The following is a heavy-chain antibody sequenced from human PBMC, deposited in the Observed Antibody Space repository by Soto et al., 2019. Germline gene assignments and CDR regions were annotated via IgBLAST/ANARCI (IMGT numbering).Heavy chain of an antibody. Sequence: ASETLSLTCTVSGASISGFYWSWIRKSAGKGLEWIGRIYATGTTDYNPSLRSRVMMSVDTSKKQFSLKLRSVTAADTAVYYCVRDGTKTLRDWFDPWGQGISVTVSS. D-gene: IGHD1-1*01. CDR1: GASISGFY. CDR2: IYATGTT. J-gene: IGHJ5*02. CDR3: VRDGTKTLRDWFDP. V-gene: IGHV4-4*07.